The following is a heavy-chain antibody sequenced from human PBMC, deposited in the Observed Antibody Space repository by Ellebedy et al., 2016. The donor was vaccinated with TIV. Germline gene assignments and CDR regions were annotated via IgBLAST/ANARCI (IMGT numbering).Heavy chain of an antibody. D-gene: IGHD2-2*01. CDR2: INHSGST. J-gene: IGHJ6*02. Sequence: SQTLSLTCAVYGGSFSGYYWSWIRQPPGKGLEWIGEINHSGSTNYNPSLKSRVTISVDTSKNQFSLKLSSVTAADTAVYYCARGRPRYCSSTSCYRSYYYYYGMDVWGQGTTVTVSS. CDR3: ARGRPRYCSSTSCYRSYYYYYGMDV. V-gene: IGHV4-34*01. CDR1: GGSFSGYY.